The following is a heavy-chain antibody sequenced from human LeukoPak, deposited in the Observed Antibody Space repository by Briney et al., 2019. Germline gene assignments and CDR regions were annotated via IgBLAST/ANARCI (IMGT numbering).Heavy chain of an antibody. CDR3: AKLVSSGYEPSDH. CDR2: ISYDGSNK. V-gene: IGHV3-30-3*02. D-gene: IGHD3-22*01. CDR1: GFTFSSHA. Sequence: GGSLRLSCVASGFTFSSHAMHWVRQAPGKGLEWVAVISYDGSNKYYADSVKGRFTISRDNSKKTLYLQMNSLRAEDTAVYYCAKLVSSGYEPSDHWGQGTLVTVSS. J-gene: IGHJ4*02.